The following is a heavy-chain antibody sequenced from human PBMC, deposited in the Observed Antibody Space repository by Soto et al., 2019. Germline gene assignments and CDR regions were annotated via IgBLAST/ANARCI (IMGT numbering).Heavy chain of an antibody. J-gene: IGHJ5*02. V-gene: IGHV1-18*01. CDR1: GYTFTSYG. D-gene: IGHD1-1*01. Sequence: ASVKVSCKASGYTFTSYGISWVRQAPGQGLEWMGWISAYNGNTNYAQKLQGRVTMATDTSTSTAYMELRSLRSDDTAVYYCARDSGTFGNNWFDPWGQGTLVTVSS. CDR3: ARDSGTFGNNWFDP. CDR2: ISAYNGNT.